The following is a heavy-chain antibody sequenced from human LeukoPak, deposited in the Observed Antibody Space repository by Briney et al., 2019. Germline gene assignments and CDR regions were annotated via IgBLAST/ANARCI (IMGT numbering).Heavy chain of an antibody. CDR3: AGYSGYDFDAFDI. D-gene: IGHD5-12*01. Sequence: GGSLRLSCAASGFTVSSNYMCWVRQAPGKGLEWVSVIYSGGSTYYADSVKGRFTISRDNSKNTLYLQMNSLRAEDTAVYYCAGYSGYDFDAFDIWGQGTMVTVSS. V-gene: IGHV3-53*01. J-gene: IGHJ3*02. CDR2: IYSGGST. CDR1: GFTVSSNY.